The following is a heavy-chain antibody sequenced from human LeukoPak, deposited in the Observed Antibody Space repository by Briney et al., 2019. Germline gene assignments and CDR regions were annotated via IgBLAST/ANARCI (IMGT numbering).Heavy chain of an antibody. J-gene: IGHJ4*02. CDR2: SSGSGDTT. CDR3: AKGGSSAYYPYYFDH. D-gene: IGHD3-22*01. CDR1: RFTFSSYG. Sequence: PGGSLRLSCAASRFTFSSYGMHWVRQAPGKGLEWVSASSGSGDTTYYAASVKGRFTISRDNSKNTLYLEMSSLRAEDTAEYYCAKGGSSAYYPYYFDHWGRGALVTVSS. V-gene: IGHV3-23*01.